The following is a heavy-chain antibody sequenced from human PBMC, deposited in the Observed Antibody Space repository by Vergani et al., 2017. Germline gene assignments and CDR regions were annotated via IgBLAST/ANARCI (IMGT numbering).Heavy chain of an antibody. V-gene: IGHV1-24*01. CDR2: FDPEDGET. J-gene: IGHJ1*01. CDR1: GYTPTELS. D-gene: IGHD2-15*01. CDR3: ATDLSLPPYCSGGSCYRGYFQH. Sequence: QVQLVQSGAEVKKPGASVKVSCKVSGYTPTELSMHWVRQAPGKGLEWMGGFDPEDGETIYAQKSQGRVTMTEDTSTDTAYMELSSLRSEDTAVYYCATDLSLPPYCSGGSCYRGYFQHWGQGTLVTVSS.